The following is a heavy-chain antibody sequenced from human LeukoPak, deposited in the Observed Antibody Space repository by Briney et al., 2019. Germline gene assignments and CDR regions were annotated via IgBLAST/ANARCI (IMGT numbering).Heavy chain of an antibody. CDR1: GYTFTGYY. V-gene: IGHV1-2*02. D-gene: IGHD3-10*01. Sequence: ASVKVSCKASGYTFTGYYMQWVRQAPGQGLEWMGWINPNSGGTNYAQKFQGRVTMTRDTSISTAYMELSRLRSDDTAVYYCARGAYGSGSYYSNWFDPWGQGTLATVSS. CDR3: ARGAYGSGSYYSNWFDP. J-gene: IGHJ5*02. CDR2: INPNSGGT.